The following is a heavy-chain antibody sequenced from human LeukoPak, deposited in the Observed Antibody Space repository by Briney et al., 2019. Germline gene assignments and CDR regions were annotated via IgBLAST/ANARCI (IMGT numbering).Heavy chain of an antibody. V-gene: IGHV3-74*01. D-gene: IGHD1-1*01. CDR2: INNDGITP. Sequence: PGGSLRVSGVAPGFTFRSLWMHWVGQAPGKGLVWVSGINNDGITPPYADSVRGRFTCSRDNATNTRHLQLKSLRAEDTAIYYCARGGPGTGMDYWGQGALVTVSS. J-gene: IGHJ4*02. CDR1: GFTFRSLW. CDR3: ARGGPGTGMDY.